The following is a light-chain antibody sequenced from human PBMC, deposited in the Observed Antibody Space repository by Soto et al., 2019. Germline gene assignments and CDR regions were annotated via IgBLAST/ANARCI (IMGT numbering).Light chain of an antibody. CDR1: HRVSTN. CDR2: GAS. Sequence: LQKSPDTLSLLQEKTATLSCRASHRVSTNWLAWYQQKRGKAPRLVIYGASTRASGIPARFSGSGSGTEFTLTISSLQAEDFAVCYCQQYNPWSAFGQGTKVDI. V-gene: IGKV3-15*01. J-gene: IGKJ1*01. CDR3: QQYNPWSA.